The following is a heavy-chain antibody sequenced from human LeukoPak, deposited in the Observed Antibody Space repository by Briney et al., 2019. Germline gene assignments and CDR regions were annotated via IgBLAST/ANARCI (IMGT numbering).Heavy chain of an antibody. CDR2: ISGSGGST. CDR1: GFTFSSYA. D-gene: IGHD3-3*01. V-gene: IGHV3-23*01. CDR3: AKKFVGSGYYPFDY. J-gene: IGHJ4*02. Sequence: GGSLRLSCAASGFTFSSYAMSWVRQALGKGLEWVSAISGSGGSTYYADSVKGRFTISRDSSKNTLYLQMNSLRAEDTAVYYCAKKFVGSGYYPFDYWGQGTLVTVSS.